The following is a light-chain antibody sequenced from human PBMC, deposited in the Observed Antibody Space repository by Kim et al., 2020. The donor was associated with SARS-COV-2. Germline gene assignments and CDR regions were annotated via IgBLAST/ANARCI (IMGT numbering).Light chain of an antibody. CDR1: QGISSY. Sequence: AIRMTQSPSSFSASTGDRVTITCRASQGISSYLAWYQQRPGEGPKLLVYAASTLQSGVPSRFSGSGSGTDFTLTIGCLQSEDFATYYCQQYYSFPWTFGQGTKVDIK. CDR3: QQYYSFPWT. V-gene: IGKV1-8*01. CDR2: AAS. J-gene: IGKJ1*01.